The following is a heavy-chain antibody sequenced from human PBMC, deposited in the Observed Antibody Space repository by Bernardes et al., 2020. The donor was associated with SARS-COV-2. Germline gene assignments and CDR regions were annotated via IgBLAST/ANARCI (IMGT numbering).Heavy chain of an antibody. CDR1: GFSFNSYE. Sequence: GGSLRLSCVASGFSFNSYEMHWVRQTTGSGLEWVSAITTAGGTFYSGSVKGRFIISRENAKNSLYLQLNSLRAGDTAVYYCVREEARNDKGAFDIWGRGTMGTVS. CDR2: ITTAGGT. CDR3: VREEARNDKGAFDI. J-gene: IGHJ3*02. V-gene: IGHV3-13*01.